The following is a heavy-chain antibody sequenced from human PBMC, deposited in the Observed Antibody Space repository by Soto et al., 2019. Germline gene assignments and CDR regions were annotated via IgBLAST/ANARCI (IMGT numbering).Heavy chain of an antibody. Sequence: SVKVSCKASGGTFSSYAISWVRQAPGQGLEWMGGIIPIFGTANYAQKFQGRVTITADKSTSTAYMELSSLRSEDTAVYYCARDQRWLQDPERNNWFDPWGQGTLVTVS. J-gene: IGHJ5*02. CDR2: IIPIFGTA. D-gene: IGHD5-12*01. CDR3: ARDQRWLQDPERNNWFDP. CDR1: GGTFSSYA. V-gene: IGHV1-69*06.